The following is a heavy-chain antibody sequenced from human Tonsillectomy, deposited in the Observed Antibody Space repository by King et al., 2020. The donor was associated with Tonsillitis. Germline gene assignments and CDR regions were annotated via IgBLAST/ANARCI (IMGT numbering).Heavy chain of an antibody. D-gene: IGHD6-19*01. V-gene: IGHV3-15*01. CDR3: TTDGGIAEAGNFDH. CDR1: GFTFSDGW. CDR2: IKSKPAGGTT. J-gene: IGHJ4*02. Sequence: VQLVESGGGLIKPGGSLRLSCVVSGFTFSDGWMSWVRQAPGKGLEWIGRIKSKPAGGTTDFAAHVKDRFRISSDESKNTMYIQMNSLKIEDTAVYYCTTDGGIAEAGNFDHWGQGTLVTVSS.